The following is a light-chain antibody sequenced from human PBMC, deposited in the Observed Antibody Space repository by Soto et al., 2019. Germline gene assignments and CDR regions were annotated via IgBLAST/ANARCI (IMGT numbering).Light chain of an antibody. V-gene: IGKV1-5*03. Sequence: DIQMTQSPSTLSASVGDRVTITCRASQSISSWWAWYQQKPGKAPKLLIYKASSLESGDPSRFSGSGSGTEFTLTINSLQPDDFATYYCQEYNSYSFGQGTKVEIK. J-gene: IGKJ1*01. CDR3: QEYNSYS. CDR1: QSISSW. CDR2: KAS.